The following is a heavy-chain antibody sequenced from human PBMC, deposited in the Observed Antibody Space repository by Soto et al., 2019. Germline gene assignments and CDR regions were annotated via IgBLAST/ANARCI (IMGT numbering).Heavy chain of an antibody. CDR1: GDSISSNNNY. V-gene: IGHV4-30-4*01. D-gene: IGHD5-18*01. Sequence: QVQLQESGPGLVKPSQTLSLTCTVSGDSISSNNNYWSWIRQPPGEGLEWIGFISYSGTTSYSPSLKGRVAISLGTSENQFSLSLSSVTAADTAVYYCASGGGYSYGLDPWGQGTLVTVSS. J-gene: IGHJ5*02. CDR2: ISYSGTT. CDR3: ASGGGYSYGLDP.